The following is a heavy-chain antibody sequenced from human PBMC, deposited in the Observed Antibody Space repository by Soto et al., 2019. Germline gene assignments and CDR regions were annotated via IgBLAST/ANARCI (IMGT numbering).Heavy chain of an antibody. CDR1: GGTFSSYA. CDR3: ARGRGEYYYGSGRWFDY. CDR2: IIPIFGTA. D-gene: IGHD3-10*01. Sequence: QVQLVQSGAEVKKPGSSVKVSCKASGGTFSSYAISWVRQAPGQGLEWMGGIIPIFGTANYAQKFQGRVTITADESTSTAYMELSSLRSEDTAGYYCARGRGEYYYGSGRWFDYWGQGTLVTVSS. J-gene: IGHJ4*02. V-gene: IGHV1-69*01.